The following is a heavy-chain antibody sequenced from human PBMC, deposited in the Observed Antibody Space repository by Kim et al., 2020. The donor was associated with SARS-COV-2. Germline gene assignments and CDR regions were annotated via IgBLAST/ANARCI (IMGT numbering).Heavy chain of an antibody. Sequence: GGSLRLSCAASGFTFRSYALSWVRPAPGNGLEWVSAVTGSGSGTYYADSVKGRFTISRDNSKNTLYLQMNSLRAEDTAVYYCAKDSNGDFDYWGQGTLVTVSS. D-gene: IGHD3-10*01. V-gene: IGHV3-23*01. CDR2: VTGSGSGT. CDR3: AKDSNGDFDY. J-gene: IGHJ4*02. CDR1: GFTFRSYA.